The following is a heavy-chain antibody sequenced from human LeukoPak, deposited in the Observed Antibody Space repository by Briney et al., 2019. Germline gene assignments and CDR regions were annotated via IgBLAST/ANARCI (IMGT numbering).Heavy chain of an antibody. CDR3: AKDFVGTLPDAFDI. J-gene: IGHJ3*02. V-gene: IGHV3-23*01. D-gene: IGHD7-27*01. CDR2: IRGNDDGT. Sequence: GGSLRLSCAASGFTFRNYAMTWVRQAPGKGLEWVSGIRGNDDGTQYADSVKGRFTISRDNSKDSLFLQMDSLRVEDTAIYYCAKDFVGTLPDAFDIWGRGIMVTVSS. CDR1: GFTFRNYA.